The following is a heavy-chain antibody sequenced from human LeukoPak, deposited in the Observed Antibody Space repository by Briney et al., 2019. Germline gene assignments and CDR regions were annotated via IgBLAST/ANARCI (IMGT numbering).Heavy chain of an antibody. D-gene: IGHD5-18*01. J-gene: IGHJ6*03. CDR3: ASGIQSGGSYYYYMDV. V-gene: IGHV1-2*02. CDR1: GYTFTSCD. Sequence: GSVKVSCKASGYTFTSCDINWVRQAPGQGLEWMGWINPNSGGTNYAQKFQGRVTMTRDTSISTAYMELSRLRSDDTAVYYCASGIQSGGSYYYYMDVWGKGTTVTVSS. CDR2: INPNSGGT.